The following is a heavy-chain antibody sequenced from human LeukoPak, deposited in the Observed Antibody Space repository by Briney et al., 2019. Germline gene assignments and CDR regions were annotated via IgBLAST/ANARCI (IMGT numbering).Heavy chain of an antibody. V-gene: IGHV3-23*01. Sequence: GGSLRLSCAASGFTFSSYAMSWVRQAPGEGLEWVSAISGSGGSTYYADSVKGRFTISRDNSKNTLYLQMNSLRAEDTAVYYCAKAVYRDYYDSSGYPTDNWFDPWGQGTLVTVSS. CDR1: GFTFSSYA. CDR2: ISGSGGST. J-gene: IGHJ5*02. D-gene: IGHD3-22*01. CDR3: AKAVYRDYYDSSGYPTDNWFDP.